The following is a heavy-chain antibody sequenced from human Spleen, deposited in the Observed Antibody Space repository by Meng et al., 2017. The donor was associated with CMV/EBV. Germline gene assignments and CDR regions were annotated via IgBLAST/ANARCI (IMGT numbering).Heavy chain of an antibody. CDR3: ARGPTGTTFFPYFDY. CDR2: ISSSGSTI. Sequence: GESLKISCAASGFTFSSYEMNWVRQAPGKGLEWVSYISSSGSTIYYADSVKGRFTISRDNAKNSLYLQMNSLRAEDTAVYYCARGPTGTTFFPYFDYWGQGTLVTVSS. V-gene: IGHV3-48*03. J-gene: IGHJ4*02. CDR1: GFTFSSYE. D-gene: IGHD1-7*01.